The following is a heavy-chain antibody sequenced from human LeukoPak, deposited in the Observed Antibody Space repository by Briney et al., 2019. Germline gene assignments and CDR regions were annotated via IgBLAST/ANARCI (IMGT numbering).Heavy chain of an antibody. J-gene: IGHJ5*02. D-gene: IGHD3-16*02. CDR2: SYYSGNT. Sequence: SETPSLTCTVSGGAISSGDYYWSWIRQPPGKGLEWIGYSYYSGNTYYNPSLKSRVTISMDTSKNQFSLKLNSMTAADTAVYYCATAPYEYIWGTYRTNWFDPWGQGTLVTVSS. CDR3: ATAPYEYIWGTYRTNWFDP. V-gene: IGHV4-30-4*01. CDR1: GGAISSGDYY.